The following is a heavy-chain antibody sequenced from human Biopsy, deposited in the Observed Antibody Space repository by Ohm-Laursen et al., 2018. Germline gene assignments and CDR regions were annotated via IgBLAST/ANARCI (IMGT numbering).Heavy chain of an antibody. Sequence: SLRLSCSAFGFTFDDFAMHWVRQAPGKGLEWVSRINRDSDTADYVDSVRGRFTISRDNARKTLFLQMNSLRPEDTALYYCVKDRGGARASFHYWGQGIRVAVSS. D-gene: IGHD3-16*01. CDR2: INRDSDTA. CDR3: VKDRGGARASFHY. CDR1: GFTFDDFA. J-gene: IGHJ4*02. V-gene: IGHV3-9*01.